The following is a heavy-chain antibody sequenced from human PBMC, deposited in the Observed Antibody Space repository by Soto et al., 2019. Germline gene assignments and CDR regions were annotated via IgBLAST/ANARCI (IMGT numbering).Heavy chain of an antibody. CDR3: ARGRGRYSSGWSWFDP. CDR2: IFQSGST. J-gene: IGHJ5*02. Sequence: SETLSLTCGVSGGTIRSPDWWTWVRQPPGKGLEWIGEIFQSGSTNYTPSLESRVTISVDKSKNQFSLTLTSVAAADTAVYFCARGRGRYSSGWSWFDPWGQGILVTVSS. V-gene: IGHV4-4*02. CDR1: GGTIRSPDW. D-gene: IGHD6-19*01.